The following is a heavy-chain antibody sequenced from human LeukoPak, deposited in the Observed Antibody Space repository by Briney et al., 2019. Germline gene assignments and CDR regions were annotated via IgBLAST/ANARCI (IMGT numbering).Heavy chain of an antibody. CDR2: TSSSDAGT. CDR1: GFTFSSFG. CDR3: AKAPVTSCRGAYCYPFDS. V-gene: IGHV3-23*01. D-gene: IGHD2-21*01. Sequence: GGSLRLSCAASGFTFSSFGMHWVRQTPGKGLEWVAATSSSDAGTYHADSVRGRFTISRDNSKNTLYLQMNSLRAEDAAVYFCAKAPVTSCRGAYCYPFDSWGQGTLVTVSS. J-gene: IGHJ4*02.